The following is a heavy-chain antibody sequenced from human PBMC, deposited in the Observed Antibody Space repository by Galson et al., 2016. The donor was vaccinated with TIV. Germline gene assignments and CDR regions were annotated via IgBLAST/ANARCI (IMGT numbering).Heavy chain of an antibody. V-gene: IGHV4-4*07. J-gene: IGHJ5*02. D-gene: IGHD2-2*01. CDR1: GASISDNY. Sequence: ETLSLTCTVSGASISDNYWSWIRQPAGKGLEWIGRMYTSVKTDYNPSLESRVTLSADTSKNQFSLRLWSVTAADTAVYYCARGGVGRHNISCYATWGQGVLVTVSP. CDR3: ARGGVGRHNISCYAT. CDR2: MYTSVKT.